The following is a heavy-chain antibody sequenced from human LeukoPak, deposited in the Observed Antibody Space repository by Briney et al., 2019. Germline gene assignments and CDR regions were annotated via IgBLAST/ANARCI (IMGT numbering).Heavy chain of an antibody. J-gene: IGHJ4*02. D-gene: IGHD3-22*01. CDR2: INWNGGST. V-gene: IGHV3-20*04. CDR1: GFTFDDYS. Sequence: PGGSLRLSCAASGFTFDDYSMTWVRQAPGKGLEWVSGINWNGGSTGYADSVKGRFTISRDNAKNSLYLLMNSLRAEDTALYYCARSRHSYDSSGFPHYWGQGALVTVSS. CDR3: ARSRHSYDSSGFPHY.